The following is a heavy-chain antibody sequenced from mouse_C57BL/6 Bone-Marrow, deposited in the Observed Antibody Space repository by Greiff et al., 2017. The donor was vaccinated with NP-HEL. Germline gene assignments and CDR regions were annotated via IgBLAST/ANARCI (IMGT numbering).Heavy chain of an antibody. CDR1: GFNIKDDY. CDR2: IDPEDGDT. CDR3: TYSNSFAY. Sequence: VQLQQSGAELVRPGASVKLSCTASGFNIKDDYMHWVKQRPEQGLEWIGWIDPEDGDTEYAPKFQGKATITADTSSSTAYLQLSSLTSEDTAVYYCTYSNSFAYWGQGTLVTVSA. D-gene: IGHD2-5*01. J-gene: IGHJ3*01. V-gene: IGHV14-4*01.